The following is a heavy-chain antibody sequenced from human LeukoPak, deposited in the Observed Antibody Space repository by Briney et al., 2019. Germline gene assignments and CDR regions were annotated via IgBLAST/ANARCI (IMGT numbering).Heavy chain of an antibody. CDR1: GASITTYY. CDR3: AREVSYCSGARCYTGHFDY. Sequence: SDTLSLTCTVWGASITTYYWSWVRHPAGEGLEWIGRIHISGSTNSTPSLESRVSISVDKSKNQFSLTLKSVTAADTAVYYCAREVSYCSGARCYTGHFDYWGGRTLVIASS. V-gene: IGHV4-4*07. J-gene: IGHJ4*02. CDR2: IHISGST. D-gene: IGHD2-2*02.